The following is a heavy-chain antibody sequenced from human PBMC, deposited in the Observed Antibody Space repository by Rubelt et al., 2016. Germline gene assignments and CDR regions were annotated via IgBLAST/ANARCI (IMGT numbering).Heavy chain of an antibody. D-gene: IGHD3-22*01. J-gene: IGHJ4*02. V-gene: IGHV3-9*01. CDR2: LSWHSGSI. CDR3: AKSNYYDSSGYIDY. CDR1: GFTFDDYA. Sequence: GRSLRLSCAASGFTFDDYAMHWVRQAPGKGLEWVSGLSWHSGSIGYADSVKGRFTLSRDNAKNSLYLQMNRLRAEDTALYYCAKSNYYDSSGYIDYWGQGTLVTVSS.